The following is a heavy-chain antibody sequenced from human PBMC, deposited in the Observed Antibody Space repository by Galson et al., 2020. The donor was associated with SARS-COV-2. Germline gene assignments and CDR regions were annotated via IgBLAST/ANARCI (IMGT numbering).Heavy chain of an antibody. D-gene: IGHD6-19*01. J-gene: IGHJ4*02. CDR2: ISSSSSYI. Sequence: GESLKISCAASGFTFSSYSMNWVRQAPGKGLEWVSSISSSSSYIYYADSVKGRFTISRDNAKNSLYLQMNSLRAEDTAVYYCARDWAGYSSGWSGDYWGQGTLVTVSS. CDR1: GFTFSSYS. CDR3: ARDWAGYSSGWSGDY. V-gene: IGHV3-21*01.